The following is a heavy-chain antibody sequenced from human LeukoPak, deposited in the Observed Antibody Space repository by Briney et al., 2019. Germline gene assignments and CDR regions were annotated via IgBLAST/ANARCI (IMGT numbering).Heavy chain of an antibody. CDR2: IKQGGSEK. Sequence: QTGGSLRLSCEASGFTFGTFWMSWVRQAPGKGLEWVANIKQGGSEKNYVDSVKGRFTIARDDAKNSLYLQMNSLRAEDTAVYFCARDLSGVTGYTYGRGIDYWGQGTLVTVSS. V-gene: IGHV3-7*01. CDR1: GFTFGTFW. CDR3: ARDLSGVTGYTYGRGIDY. D-gene: IGHD5-18*01. J-gene: IGHJ4*02.